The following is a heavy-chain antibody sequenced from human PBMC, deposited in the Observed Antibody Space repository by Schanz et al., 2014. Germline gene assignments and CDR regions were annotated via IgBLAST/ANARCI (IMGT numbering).Heavy chain of an antibody. Sequence: QVQLVQSGAEVKKPGASVKVSCKASGYTFVSYSMHWVRQAPGQGLEWMGRIIPILGIANYAQKFQGRVTNTADRSTSADYMELSSLRSEDTTVYYCARDQSAYANTSDVRCFDYWGQGSLVTVSS. J-gene: IGHJ4*02. CDR2: IIPILGIA. CDR3: ARDQSAYANTSDVRCFDY. V-gene: IGHV1-69*09. CDR1: GYTFVSYS. D-gene: IGHD2-2*01.